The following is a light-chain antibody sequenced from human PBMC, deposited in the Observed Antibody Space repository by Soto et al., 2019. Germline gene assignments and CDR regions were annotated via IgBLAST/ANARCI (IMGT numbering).Light chain of an antibody. V-gene: IGLV2-14*01. CDR1: SSDVGGYNS. CDR3: SSYTISNTYV. J-gene: IGLJ1*01. CDR2: EVS. Sequence: QSALTQPACVSRSPGQSITISCTGTSSDVGGYNSVSWYQQHPGKAPKLMIFEVSNRPSEVSNRFSGSKSGNTASLTISGLQAEDEADYYCSSYTISNTYVFGTGTKVTVL.